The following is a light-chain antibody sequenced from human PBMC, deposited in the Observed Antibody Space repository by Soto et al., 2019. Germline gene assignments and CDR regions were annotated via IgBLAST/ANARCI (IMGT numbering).Light chain of an antibody. J-gene: IGLJ1*01. CDR3: SSYTSSNTYV. V-gene: IGLV2-14*03. CDR2: DVS. Sequence: QSALTQPASVSGSPGQSITISCTGTSSDVGAYNYVSWYQQHPGKAPKLMIYDVSNRPSGLSNRFSGSKSGNTASLTISGLQAEDEADYYCSSYTSSNTYVFGTGTKLTVL. CDR1: SSDVGAYNY.